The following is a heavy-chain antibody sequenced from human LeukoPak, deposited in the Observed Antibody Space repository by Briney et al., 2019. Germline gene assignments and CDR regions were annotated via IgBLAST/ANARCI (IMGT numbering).Heavy chain of an antibody. Sequence: GGSLRLSCAASGFTFSSYGMSWVRQAPGKGLEWVSAITATSSSTHDADSVQGRFTISRDNSKNTLYLQMNSLRPEDTAVYYCARAGREVLGYFYYMDVCGKGTTVTVSS. J-gene: IGHJ6*03. D-gene: IGHD1-26*01. CDR1: GFTFSSYG. V-gene: IGHV3-23*01. CDR3: ARAGREVLGYFYYMDV. CDR2: ITATSSST.